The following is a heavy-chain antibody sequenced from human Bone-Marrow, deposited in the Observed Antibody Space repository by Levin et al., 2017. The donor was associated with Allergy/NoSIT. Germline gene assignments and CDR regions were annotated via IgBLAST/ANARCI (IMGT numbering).Heavy chain of an antibody. V-gene: IGHV1-2*02. CDR2: INPNSGVT. D-gene: IGHD1-26*01. Sequence: ASVKVSCKASGYNFTANYIHWVRLAPGQGLEWMGWINPNSGVTNFAQKFQGRVTMTRDTSIRTVYMELTRLTSDDTAVYYCSRGGARPVGHYYYYYGMDVWGQGTTVTVSS. CDR1: GYNFTANY. CDR3: SRGGARPVGHYYYYYGMDV. J-gene: IGHJ6*02.